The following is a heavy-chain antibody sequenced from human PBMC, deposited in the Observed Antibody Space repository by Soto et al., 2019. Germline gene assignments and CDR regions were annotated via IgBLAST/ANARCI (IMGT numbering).Heavy chain of an antibody. Sequence: GGSLRLCCAASGFTFSNDGMHWVRQAPGKGREWVAVISYDGSNKSYTESVRGRFTLSRDNSKNTLYLQMDSLRAEDTALYYCAKDRNPVVVPAATNGMDVWGQGTTVTVSS. V-gene: IGHV3-30*18. CDR1: GFTFSNDG. J-gene: IGHJ6*02. CDR2: ISYDGSNK. D-gene: IGHD2-2*01. CDR3: AKDRNPVVVPAATNGMDV.